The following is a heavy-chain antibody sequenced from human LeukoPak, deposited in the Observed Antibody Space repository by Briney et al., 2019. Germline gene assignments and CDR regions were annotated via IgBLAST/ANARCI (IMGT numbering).Heavy chain of an antibody. CDR3: ATDHRYSSGWYRY. CDR2: IRYDGSNK. CDR1: GFTFSSYG. D-gene: IGHD6-19*01. Sequence: PGGSLRLSCAASGFTFSSYGIHWVRQAPGKGLEWVAFIRYDGSNKYYTDSVKGRFTISRDNSKNTLYLEMNSLRAEDTAVYYCATDHRYSSGWYRYWGQGTLVTVSS. J-gene: IGHJ4*02. V-gene: IGHV3-30*02.